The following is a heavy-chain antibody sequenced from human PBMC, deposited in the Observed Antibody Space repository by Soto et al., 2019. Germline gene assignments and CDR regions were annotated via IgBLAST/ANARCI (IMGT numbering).Heavy chain of an antibody. CDR2: IYPGDSDT. Sequence: PGESLKISCKGSGYKFTSYFIGWVRQMPGKGLEWMGMIYPGDSDTRYSPSFQGQVAISADKSSSTAYLEWRSLRASDTAMYYCARLLYGDYVPKWFDPWGQGNLVTVSS. CDR1: GYKFTSYF. V-gene: IGHV5-51*01. D-gene: IGHD4-17*01. CDR3: ARLLYGDYVPKWFDP. J-gene: IGHJ5*02.